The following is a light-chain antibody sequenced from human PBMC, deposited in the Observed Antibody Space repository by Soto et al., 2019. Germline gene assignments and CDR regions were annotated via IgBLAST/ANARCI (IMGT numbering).Light chain of an antibody. J-gene: IGLJ1*01. Sequence: QSALTQPASVSGSPGQSISFSCAGSNSDVGSSVYVSWYRQHPGKAPQLIIYEVNKRPSGVPDRFSGSKSGNTASLTISGLLPEDEADYYCCSYAGTFTWVFGTGTKLTVL. CDR2: EVN. V-gene: IGLV2-11*01. CDR1: NSDVGSSVY. CDR3: CSYAGTFTWV.